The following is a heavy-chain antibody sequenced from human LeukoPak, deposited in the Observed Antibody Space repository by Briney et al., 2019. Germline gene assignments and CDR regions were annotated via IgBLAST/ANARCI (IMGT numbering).Heavy chain of an antibody. CDR3: AREEFWSGYYSCCWFDP. CDR2: INQSGST. CDR1: GGSFSGYY. V-gene: IGHV4-34*01. J-gene: IGHJ5*02. Sequence: SETLSLTCAVYGGSFSGYYWSWIRQPPGKGLEWIGEINQSGSTNYNPSLKSRVTISVDTSKNQFSLKLSSVTAADTAVYYCAREEFWSGYYSCCWFDPWGQGTLVTVSS. D-gene: IGHD3-3*01.